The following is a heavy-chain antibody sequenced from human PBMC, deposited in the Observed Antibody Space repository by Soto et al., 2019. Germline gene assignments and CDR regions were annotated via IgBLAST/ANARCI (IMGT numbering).Heavy chain of an antibody. Sequence: GGSLRLSCAASGFTFSSYGMHWVRQAPGKGLEWVAVISYDGSNKYYADSVKGRFTISRDNSKNTLYLQMNSLRAEDTAVYYCVGGMVRGVIFDIWGQGTMVTVSS. D-gene: IGHD3-10*01. CDR2: ISYDGSNK. CDR1: GFTFSSYG. V-gene: IGHV3-30*03. J-gene: IGHJ3*02. CDR3: VGGMVRGVIFDI.